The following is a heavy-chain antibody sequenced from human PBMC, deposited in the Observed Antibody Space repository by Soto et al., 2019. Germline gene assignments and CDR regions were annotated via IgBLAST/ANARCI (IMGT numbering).Heavy chain of an antibody. J-gene: IGHJ5*02. CDR3: ARVVAILTGYSDRNHKFDP. D-gene: IGHD3-9*01. CDR1: GYTFANCG. CDR2: IIPILGIA. V-gene: IGHV1-69*04. Sequence: GASVKVSCRASGYTFANCGVSWVRRAHGQGLEWMGRIIPILGIANYAQKFQGRVTITADKSTSTAYMELSSLRSEDTAVYYCARVVAILTGYSDRNHKFDPWGQGTLVTVS.